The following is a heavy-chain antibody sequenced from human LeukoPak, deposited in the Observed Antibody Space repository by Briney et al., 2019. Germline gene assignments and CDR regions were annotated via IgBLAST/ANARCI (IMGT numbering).Heavy chain of an antibody. CDR3: ATTLRNKPP. J-gene: IGHJ5*02. V-gene: IGHV1-8*01. Sequence: ASVKVSCKASGYTFTSYDINWVRQATGQGLEWIGYMNPNTGNTGYARKFQDRVTMTRDTSISTAYMELSSLTPEDTAVYYCATTLRNKPPWGQGTLVTVSS. CDR1: GYTFTSYD. CDR2: MNPNTGNT.